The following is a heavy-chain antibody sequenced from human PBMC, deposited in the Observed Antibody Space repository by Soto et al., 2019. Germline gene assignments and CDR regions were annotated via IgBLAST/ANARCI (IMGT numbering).Heavy chain of an antibody. Sequence: GWSLRLSGADSGFAFSNGWTHWMRQAPGKGLVWVSRINSDGSRTSYADSVTGRFTISRDNAKNTLYLQMNSLRVEDTALYYCARETYRSFYFDYWGQGTLVTVSS. D-gene: IGHD3-10*01. CDR2: INSDGSRT. J-gene: IGHJ4*02. CDR3: ARETYRSFYFDY. CDR1: GFAFSNGW. V-gene: IGHV3-74*01.